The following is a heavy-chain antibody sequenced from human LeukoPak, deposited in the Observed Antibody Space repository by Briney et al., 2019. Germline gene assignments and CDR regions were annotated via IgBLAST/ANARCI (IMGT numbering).Heavy chain of an antibody. CDR1: GFTFSSYA. CDR3: AKSFGLAAHPYFDY. J-gene: IGHJ4*02. Sequence: GGSLRLSCAASGFTFSSYAMSWVRQARGKGLEWVSAISGSGGSIYYADSVKGRFTISRDNSKNTLYLQMNSLRAEDTAVYYCAKSFGLAAHPYFDYWGQGTLVTVSS. CDR2: ISGSGGSI. V-gene: IGHV3-23*01. D-gene: IGHD6-6*01.